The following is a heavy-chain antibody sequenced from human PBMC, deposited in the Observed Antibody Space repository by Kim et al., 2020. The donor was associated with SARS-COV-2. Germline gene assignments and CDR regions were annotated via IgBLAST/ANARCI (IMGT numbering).Heavy chain of an antibody. V-gene: IGHV4-59*13. D-gene: IGHD6-13*01. Sequence: SETLSLTCTVSGGSISSYYWSWIRQPPGKGLEWIGYIYYSGSTNYNPSLKSRVTISVDTSKNQFSLKLSSVTAADTAVYYCARDSTIAAAGIYYYYGMDVWGQGTTVTVSS. CDR1: GGSISSYY. CDR2: IYYSGST. J-gene: IGHJ6*02. CDR3: ARDSTIAAAGIYYYYGMDV.